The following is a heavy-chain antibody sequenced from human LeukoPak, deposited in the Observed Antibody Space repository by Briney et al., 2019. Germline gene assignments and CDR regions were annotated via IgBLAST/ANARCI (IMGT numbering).Heavy chain of an antibody. V-gene: IGHV3-30*02. CDR3: ARVKWELLRYFDY. Sequence: PGGYLRLSCAASRFTFSNYGMHWVRQAPGKGLEWVAFIRYDGSNKYYADSVKGRFTIPRDNSRNTLYLQINSLRAEDTAVYYCARVKWELLRYFDYWGQGTLVTVSS. D-gene: IGHD1-26*01. CDR2: IRYDGSNK. J-gene: IGHJ4*02. CDR1: RFTFSNYG.